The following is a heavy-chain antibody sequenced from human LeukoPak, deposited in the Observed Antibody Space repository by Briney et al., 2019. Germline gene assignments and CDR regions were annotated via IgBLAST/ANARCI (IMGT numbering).Heavy chain of an antibody. Sequence: GGSLRLSCAASGFTFSSYEMNWVRQAPGKGLEWVSYISSSGSTIYYADSVKGRFTISRDNAKNSLYLQMNSLRVEGTATYYCAKVAHYYYGSESYYFFEHWGQGTPVTASS. CDR2: ISSSGSTI. V-gene: IGHV3-48*03. CDR3: AKVAHYYYGSESYYFFEH. D-gene: IGHD3-10*01. CDR1: GFTFSSYE. J-gene: IGHJ4*02.